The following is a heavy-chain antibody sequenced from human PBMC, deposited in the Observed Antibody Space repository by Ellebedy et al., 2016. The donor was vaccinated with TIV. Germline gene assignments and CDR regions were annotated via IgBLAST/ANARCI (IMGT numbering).Heavy chain of an antibody. V-gene: IGHV5-51*01. CDR3: ARQGERPFDF. CDR2: IYPGDSDT. D-gene: IGHD1-1*01. J-gene: IGHJ4*02. Sequence: GESLKISCKGSGYSFISYWIGWVRQLPGKGLEWMGYIYPGDSDTRYSPSFQGHVTISVDNSINTAYLQWSSLKASDTAMYYCARQGERPFDFWGQGTLVTVSS. CDR1: GYSFISYW.